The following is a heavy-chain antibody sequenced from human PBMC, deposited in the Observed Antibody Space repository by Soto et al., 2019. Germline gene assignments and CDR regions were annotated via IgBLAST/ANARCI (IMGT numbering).Heavy chain of an antibody. J-gene: IGHJ4*02. CDR1: GFSFSNSW. Sequence: EVQLVESGGGLVQPGGSLRLSCAASGFSFSNSWMHWVRQAPGKGLVWVSRISSDGSSTNYADSVKGRFLISRDNAKTTLYLQMNTLSAEATAVYYCARPVVYSGYDRVFFDYWGQGTLVTVSS. D-gene: IGHD5-12*01. CDR3: ARPVVYSGYDRVFFDY. CDR2: ISSDGSST. V-gene: IGHV3-74*01.